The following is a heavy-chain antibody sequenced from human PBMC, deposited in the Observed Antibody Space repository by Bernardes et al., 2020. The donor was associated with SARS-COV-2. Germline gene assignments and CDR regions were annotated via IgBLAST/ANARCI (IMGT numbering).Heavy chain of an antibody. CDR2: IKEDGSEK. CDR3: ARSNYGGSGWFDP. V-gene: IGHV3-7*01. Sequence: VGSLILSCAASGFTFSSYWMSWVRQAPGQGLEWVANIKEDGSEKYYVDSVKGRFSISRDNAKNSLFLQMNSLRAEDTAVYYCARSNYGGSGWFDPWGQGTLVTVSS. J-gene: IGHJ5*02. D-gene: IGHD4-17*01. CDR1: GFTFSSYW.